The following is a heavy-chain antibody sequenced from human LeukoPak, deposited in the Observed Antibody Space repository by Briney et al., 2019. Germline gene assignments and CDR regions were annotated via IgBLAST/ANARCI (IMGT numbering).Heavy chain of an antibody. V-gene: IGHV3-48*04. D-gene: IGHD3-22*01. CDR2: ISSSSSTI. CDR1: GFTFSSYS. J-gene: IGHJ4*02. Sequence: GGSLRLSCAASGFTFSSYSMNWVRQAPGKGLEWVSYISSSSSTIYYADSVKGRFTISRDNAKNSLYLQMNSLKTEDTAVYYCTRGGTMIVVVIPEIDYWGQGTLVTVSS. CDR3: TRGGTMIVVVIPEIDY.